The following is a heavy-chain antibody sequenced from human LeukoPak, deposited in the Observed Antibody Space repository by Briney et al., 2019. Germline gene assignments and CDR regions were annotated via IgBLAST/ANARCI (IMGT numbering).Heavy chain of an antibody. CDR3: AKSGYDFGGWFDP. D-gene: IGHD3/OR15-3a*01. CDR2: IRYDGSNK. Sequence: GGSLRLSCAASGFTFSSYGMHWVRQALGKGLEWVAFIRYDGSNKYYADSVKGRFTISRDNSKNTLYLQMNSLRAEDTAVYYCAKSGYDFGGWFDPWGQGTLVTVSS. V-gene: IGHV3-30*02. CDR1: GFTFSSYG. J-gene: IGHJ5*02.